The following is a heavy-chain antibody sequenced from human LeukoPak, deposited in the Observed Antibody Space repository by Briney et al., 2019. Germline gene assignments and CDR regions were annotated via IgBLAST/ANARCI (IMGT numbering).Heavy chain of an antibody. J-gene: IGHJ3*02. CDR2: IIPIFGTA. CDR1: GYTFTGYY. Sequence: SVKVSCKASGYTFTGYYMHRVRQAPGQGLEWMGGIIPIFGTANYAQKFQGRVTITADESTSTAYMELSSLRSEDTAVYYCARDRIVGAYDAFDIWGQGTMVTVSS. D-gene: IGHD1-26*01. V-gene: IGHV1-69*13. CDR3: ARDRIVGAYDAFDI.